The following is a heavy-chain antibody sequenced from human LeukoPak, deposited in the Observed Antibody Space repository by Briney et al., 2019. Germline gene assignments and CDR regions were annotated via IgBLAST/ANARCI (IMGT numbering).Heavy chain of an antibody. CDR3: ARPVTCYYDSSGPSGAFDI. V-gene: IGHV4-61*02. Sequence: SQTLSLTCTVSGGSISSGSYYWSWIRQPAGKGLEWIGRIYTSGSTNYNPSLNSRVTISVDTSKNQFSLKLSSVTAADTAVYYCARPVTCYYDSSGPSGAFDIWGQGTMVTVSS. J-gene: IGHJ3*02. CDR1: GGSISSGSYY. D-gene: IGHD3-22*01. CDR2: IYTSGST.